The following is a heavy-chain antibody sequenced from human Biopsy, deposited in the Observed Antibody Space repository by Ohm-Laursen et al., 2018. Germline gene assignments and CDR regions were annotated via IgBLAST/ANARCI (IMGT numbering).Heavy chain of an antibody. V-gene: IGHV4-61*01. CDR2: TYSGGNT. Sequence: SETLSLTCTVSGDSLSSGPDNWSWVRQPPGQGLEYIGSTYSGGNTNYNPSLQNRATMSVDTPKNQFSLKLSSVIAADPAVYYCARGRRTSGWPYFDNWGQGTLVIVSS. D-gene: IGHD6-19*01. J-gene: IGHJ4*02. CDR3: ARGRRTSGWPYFDN. CDR1: GDSLSSGPDN.